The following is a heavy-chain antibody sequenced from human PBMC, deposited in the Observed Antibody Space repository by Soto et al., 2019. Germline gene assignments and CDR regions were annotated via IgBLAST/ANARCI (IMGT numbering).Heavy chain of an antibody. CDR2: INSDGTHT. J-gene: IGHJ4*02. Sequence: EVQLVESGGGLVHPGGSLTLSCAASGFTFSSYWMHWVRQVPGKGLVWVSHINSDGTHTTYADSVKGRFTISRDNAKNTLYLQMNSLRAEDTAVYYCVRDDFGPGIDYWGLGTLVTVSS. CDR3: VRDDFGPGIDY. D-gene: IGHD3-16*01. CDR1: GFTFSSYW. V-gene: IGHV3-74*03.